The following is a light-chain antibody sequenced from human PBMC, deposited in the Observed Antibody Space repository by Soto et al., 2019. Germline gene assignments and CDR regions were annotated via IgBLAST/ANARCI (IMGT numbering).Light chain of an antibody. CDR3: AAWDDSLNGYV. V-gene: IGLV1-40*01. CDR2: GNT. Sequence: QSVLTQPPSVSGAPGQRVSISCTGSSTNIGAGYGVHWYQQRPGTAPKLLIVGNTIRPSGVPDRFSGSKSGASASLAISGLQSEDEADYYCAAWDDSLNGYVFGTGTKVTVL. J-gene: IGLJ1*01. CDR1: STNIGAGYG.